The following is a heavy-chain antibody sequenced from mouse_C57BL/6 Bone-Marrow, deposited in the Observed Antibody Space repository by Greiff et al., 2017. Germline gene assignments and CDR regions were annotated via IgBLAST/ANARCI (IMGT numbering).Heavy chain of an antibody. CDR2: IDPENGDT. D-gene: IGHD2-2*01. Sequence: EVQLQESGAELVRPGASVKLSCTASGFNIKDDYMHWVKQRPEQGLEWIGWIDPENGDTAYDSKFQGKATITADPSSNTAYLQRSSLTYEDTDVYYCTTRGYYCAMDYWGQGTSVTVSS. CDR3: TTRGYYCAMDY. J-gene: IGHJ4*01. V-gene: IGHV14-4*01. CDR1: GFNIKDDY.